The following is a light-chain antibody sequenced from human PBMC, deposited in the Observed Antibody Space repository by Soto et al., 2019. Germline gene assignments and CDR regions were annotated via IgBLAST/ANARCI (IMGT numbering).Light chain of an antibody. J-gene: IGLJ1*01. CDR2: DVS. CDR3: SSYTSSSTYV. Sequence: QSALTQPASVSGSTGQSITISCTGTSSDVGGYNYVSWYQQHPGKAPKLMIYDVSDRPSGVSNRFSGSKSGNTASLTISGLQAEDEADYYCSSYTSSSTYVFGTGTK. CDR1: SSDVGGYNY. V-gene: IGLV2-14*01.